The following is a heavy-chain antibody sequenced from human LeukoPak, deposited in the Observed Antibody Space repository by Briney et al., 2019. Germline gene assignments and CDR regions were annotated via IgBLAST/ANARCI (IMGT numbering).Heavy chain of an antibody. J-gene: IGHJ4*01. Sequence: GGSLRLSCAASGFTFSSFEMNWVRQAPGKGLEWVSSIAGSSGYISYADSVKGRFTISRDNAKKSLYLQMTSLTAEDTAVYYCARDRGAYCGGDCYLGFDYWGRGTLVTVSS. CDR2: IAGSSGYI. V-gene: IGHV3-21*01. CDR1: GFTFSSFE. D-gene: IGHD2-21*02. CDR3: ARDRGAYCGGDCYLGFDY.